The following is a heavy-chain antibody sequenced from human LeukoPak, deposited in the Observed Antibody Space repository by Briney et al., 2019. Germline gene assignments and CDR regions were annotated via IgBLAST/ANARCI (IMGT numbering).Heavy chain of an antibody. D-gene: IGHD6-13*01. Sequence: SETLSLTCAVYGGSFSGYYWSWIRQPPGKGLEWIGEINHSGSTNYNPSLKSRVTISVDTSENQFSLKLSSVTAADTAVYYCASRYSSSWYFWGQGTLVTVSS. CDR2: INHSGST. J-gene: IGHJ4*02. CDR1: GGSFSGYY. V-gene: IGHV4-34*01. CDR3: ASRYSSSWYF.